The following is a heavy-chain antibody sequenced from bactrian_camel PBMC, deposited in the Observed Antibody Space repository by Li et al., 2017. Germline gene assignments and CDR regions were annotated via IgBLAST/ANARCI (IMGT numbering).Heavy chain of an antibody. V-gene: IGHV3S31*01. J-gene: IGHJ4*01. CDR2: IDSVGFTT. D-gene: IGHD5*01. Sequence: VQLVESGGDSVQAGGSLRLSCAASRFTSSRYAMGWFRQATGEERERVATIDSVGFTTYGDAVRGRFTISKDNDKTVYLEMNNLQPEDTAMYYCARKRRFGSCIDDMTAGDYWGQGTQVTVS. CDR3: ARKRRFGSCIDDMTAGDY. CDR1: RFTSSRYA.